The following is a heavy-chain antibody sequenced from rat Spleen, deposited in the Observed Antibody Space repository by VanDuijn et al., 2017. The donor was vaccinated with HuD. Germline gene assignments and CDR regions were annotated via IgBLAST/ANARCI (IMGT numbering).Heavy chain of an antibody. CDR2: IWTGGST. V-gene: IGHV2-30*01. CDR1: GFSLTSYN. J-gene: IGHJ2*01. Sequence: QVQLKESGPGLVQPSQTLSLTCTVSGFSLTSYNVHWVRQPTGKGLEWMGIIWTGGSTDYNSALTSRLSITRDTSKSQVFLKMNSLQTEDIATYYCARSFYGYNYDHFDYWGQGVMVTVSS. D-gene: IGHD1-9*01. CDR3: ARSFYGYNYDHFDY.